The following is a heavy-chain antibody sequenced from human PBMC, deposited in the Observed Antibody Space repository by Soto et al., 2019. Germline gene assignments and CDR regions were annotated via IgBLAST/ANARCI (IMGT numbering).Heavy chain of an antibody. J-gene: IGHJ6*02. CDR2: IYTSGST. D-gene: IGHD2-15*01. Sequence: PSETLSLTCTVSGGSISSYYWSWIRQPAGKGLEWIGRIYTSGSTNYNPSLKSRVTMSVDTSKNQFSLKLSSVTAADTAVYYCARVCSGGSCYDGYYYGMDVWGQGTTVTVSS. CDR3: ARVCSGGSCYDGYYYGMDV. V-gene: IGHV4-4*07. CDR1: GGSISSYY.